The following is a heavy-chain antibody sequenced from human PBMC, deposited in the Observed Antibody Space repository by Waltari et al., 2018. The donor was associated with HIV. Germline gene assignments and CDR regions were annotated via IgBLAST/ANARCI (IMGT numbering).Heavy chain of an antibody. CDR2: SSWNSKRR. D-gene: IGHD2-2*01. Sequence: EVQLVESGGGLVQPGRSLRLYCAASGFTFDDYAMHWVRQAPGKGLGWVSGSSWNSKRRGYADSVKGRFTISRDNAKSSLYLQMSSLRAEDTAFYYCAKVSCSSASCYVGGAFDIWGQGTMVTVSS. CDR3: AKVSCSSASCYVGGAFDI. V-gene: IGHV3-9*01. J-gene: IGHJ3*02. CDR1: GFTFDDYA.